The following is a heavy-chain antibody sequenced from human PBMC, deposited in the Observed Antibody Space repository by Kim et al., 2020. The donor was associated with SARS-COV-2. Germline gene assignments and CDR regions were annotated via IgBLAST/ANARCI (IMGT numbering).Heavy chain of an antibody. D-gene: IGHD5-18*01. CDR2: IYYSGST. V-gene: IGHV4-39*01. CDR1: GGSISSSSYY. J-gene: IGHJ4*02. Sequence: SETLSLTCTVSGGSISSSSYYWGWIRQPPGKGLEWIGSIYYSGSTYYNPSLKSRVTISVDTSKNQFSLKLSSVTAADTAVYYCARHGLGTAMVTFDYWGQGTLVTVSS. CDR3: ARHGLGTAMVTFDY.